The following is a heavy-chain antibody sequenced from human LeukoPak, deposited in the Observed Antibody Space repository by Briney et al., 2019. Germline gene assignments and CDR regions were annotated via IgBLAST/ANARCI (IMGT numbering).Heavy chain of an antibody. J-gene: IGHJ6*03. CDR1: GGSISSGSYY. D-gene: IGHD6-19*01. CDR3: ARSYSSGWPVYYYYMDV. CDR2: IYTSGST. Sequence: SETLSLTCTVSGGSISSGSYYWSWIRQPAGKGLEWIGRIYTSGSTNYNPSLKSRVTISVDTSKNQFSLKLSSVTAADTAVYYCARSYSSGWPVYYYYMDVWGKGTTVTISS. V-gene: IGHV4-61*02.